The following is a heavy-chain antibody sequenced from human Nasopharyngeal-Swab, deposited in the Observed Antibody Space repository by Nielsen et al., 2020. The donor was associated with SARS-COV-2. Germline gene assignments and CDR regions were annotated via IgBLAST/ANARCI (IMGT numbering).Heavy chain of an antibody. Sequence: GESLKISCAASGLTFSKACMNWVRQAPGRGLEWVGHIKSRSDGGTTYYAAPVKGRFTISRDDSENTVYLQMNSLQTDDTAVYYCSTGGYTSGLDYWGQGTLVTVSS. CDR1: GLTFSKAC. CDR3: STGGYTSGLDY. CDR2: IKSRSDGGTT. V-gene: IGHV3-15*01. J-gene: IGHJ4*02. D-gene: IGHD5-18*01.